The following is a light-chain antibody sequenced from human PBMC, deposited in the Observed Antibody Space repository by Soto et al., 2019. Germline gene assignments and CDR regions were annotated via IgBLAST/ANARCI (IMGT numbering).Light chain of an antibody. J-gene: IGKJ1*01. CDR3: QRYDSPPST. V-gene: IGKV1-5*01. CDR1: QSVDNW. CDR2: DAF. Sequence: DIQMTQSPPTLSASVGDRVTITCRASQSVDNWLAWYQQKPGKAPELLIYDAFSLKSGVSSRFSGSRSGTEFALTISSLQPDDSATYYCQRYDSPPSTFGQGTKVDIK.